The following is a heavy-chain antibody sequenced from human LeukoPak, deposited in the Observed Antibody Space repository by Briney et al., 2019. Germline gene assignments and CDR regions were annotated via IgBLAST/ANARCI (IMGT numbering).Heavy chain of an antibody. CDR2: TNSDGSLP. V-gene: IGHV3-74*01. Sequence: GGSLRLSCAASGFTFSRYWMHWDRQAPGKGLVWVSRTNSDGSLPSYADSVKGRLTIPRDNATNTLYLQMSSLRIKDTANYCARGLPGYSNTWNDHWGQGTLVTVSS. CDR1: GFTFSRYW. J-gene: IGHJ5*02. CDR3: ARGLPGYSNTWNDH. D-gene: IGHD6-13*01.